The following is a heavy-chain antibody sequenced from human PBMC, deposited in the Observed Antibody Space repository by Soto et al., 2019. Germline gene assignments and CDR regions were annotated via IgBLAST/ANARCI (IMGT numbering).Heavy chain of an antibody. Sequence: ASVKVSCKASGVTFSSYAISWVRQAPLQVLEWMVGIIPIFGTANYAQKFQGRVTITADKSTSTAYMELSSLRSEDTAVYYCARVSGQGMTLHGVFEYWGQGTMVTVSS. J-gene: IGHJ4*02. CDR1: GVTFSSYA. D-gene: IGHD3-10*01. CDR2: IIPIFGTA. CDR3: ARVSGQGMTLHGVFEY. V-gene: IGHV1-69*06.